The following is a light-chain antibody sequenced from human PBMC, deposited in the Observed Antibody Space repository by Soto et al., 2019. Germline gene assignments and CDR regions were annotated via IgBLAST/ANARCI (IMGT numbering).Light chain of an antibody. CDR1: QSIGSW. V-gene: IGKV1-5*01. CDR2: DAS. J-gene: IGKJ1*01. CDR3: QQYNSYPWT. Sequence: DIQMTQSPSTLSASAGDGVTITCRASQSIGSWLAWYQQQPGKAPQLLIYDASSWESGVPSRFSGSGSGTEFTLTISSLQPDDFATYYCQQYNSYPWTFGQGTKVEIK.